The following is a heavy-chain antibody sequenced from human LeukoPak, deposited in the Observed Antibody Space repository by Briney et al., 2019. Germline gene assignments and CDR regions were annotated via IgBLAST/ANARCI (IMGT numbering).Heavy chain of an antibody. CDR2: IFGSGGSA. V-gene: IGHV3-23*01. J-gene: IGHJ4*02. CDR3: GKTTTGDSSGRYPGWPVDY. Sequence: GGSLRLSCAASGFIFNSYAMYWVRQAPGKGLEWVSSIFGSGGSAHYADSVKGRFTISRDNSKNTAYLQMDSLRVEETAVYYCGKTTTGDSSGRYPGWPVDYWGQGTLVTVSS. D-gene: IGHD6-19*01. CDR1: GFIFNSYA.